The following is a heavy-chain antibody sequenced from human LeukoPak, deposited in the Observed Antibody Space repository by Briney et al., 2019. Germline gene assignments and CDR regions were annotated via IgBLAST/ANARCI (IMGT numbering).Heavy chain of an antibody. CDR2: FYYGERS. CDR1: GGSISDFF. CDR3: ARLAYYYDRSGPSDWYFDL. D-gene: IGHD3-22*01. V-gene: IGHV4-59*08. J-gene: IGHJ2*01. Sequence: SETLSLTCTVSGGSISDFFWSWIRQPPGKGLEWVGNFYYGERSNYNPSLKSRVTILVDTSTNNFSMKLTSVTAADTAVYYCARLAYYYDRSGPSDWYFDLWGRGTLVTVSS.